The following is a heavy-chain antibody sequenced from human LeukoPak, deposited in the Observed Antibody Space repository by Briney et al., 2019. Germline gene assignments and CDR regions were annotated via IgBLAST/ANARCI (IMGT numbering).Heavy chain of an antibody. J-gene: IGHJ3*02. V-gene: IGHV4-4*02. Sequence: PSGTLSLTCAVSGGSISSSNWWSWVRQPPGKGLEWIGEIYHSGSTNYNPSLKSRVTISVDKSKHQFSLKLSSVTAADTAVYYCARQNCGGDCPHDAFDIWGQGTMVTVSS. D-gene: IGHD2-21*02. CDR1: GGSISSSNW. CDR2: IYHSGST. CDR3: ARQNCGGDCPHDAFDI.